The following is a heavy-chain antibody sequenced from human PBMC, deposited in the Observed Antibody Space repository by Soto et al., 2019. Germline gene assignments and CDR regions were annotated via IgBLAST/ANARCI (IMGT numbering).Heavy chain of an antibody. CDR1: GYTFTSYG. CDR3: ARDSSGSQRLYYYYYYGMDV. D-gene: IGHD3-10*01. Sequence: QVQLVQSGAEVKKPGASVKVSCKASGYTFTSYGISWVRQAPGQGLEWMGWISAYNGNTNYAQKLQGRVTMTTDTSTSTAYMELRSLRSDDTAVYYCARDSSGSQRLYYYYYYGMDVWGQGTTVTVSS. CDR2: ISAYNGNT. V-gene: IGHV1-18*01. J-gene: IGHJ6*02.